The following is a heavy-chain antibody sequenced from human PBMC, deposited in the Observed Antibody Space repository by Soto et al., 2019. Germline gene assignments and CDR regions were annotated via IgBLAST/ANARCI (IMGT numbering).Heavy chain of an antibody. CDR3: ARVESLYYDYVWGTTDYYGMDV. CDR1: GFTFSSYA. Sequence: GSLRLSCAASGFTFSSYAMHWVRQAPGKGLEWVAVISYDGSNKYYADSVKGRFTISRDNSKNTLYLQMNSLRAEDTAVYYCARVESLYYDYVWGTTDYYGMDVWGQGTTVTVSS. CDR2: ISYDGSNK. V-gene: IGHV3-30-3*01. D-gene: IGHD3-16*01. J-gene: IGHJ6*02.